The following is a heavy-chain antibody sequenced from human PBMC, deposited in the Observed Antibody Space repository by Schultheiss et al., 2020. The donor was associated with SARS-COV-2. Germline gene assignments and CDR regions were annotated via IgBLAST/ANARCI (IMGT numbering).Heavy chain of an antibody. CDR3: ARGDLQLLDYYYMDV. V-gene: IGHV4-59*08. Sequence: SETLSLTCTVSGGSISSYYWHWIRQAPGKALEWIGFIHNSGATNYNPSLKSRVTMSVDTSKNQFSLKLSSVTAADTAVYYCARGDLQLLDYYYMDVWGKGTTVTVSS. D-gene: IGHD2-2*01. CDR2: IHNSGAT. J-gene: IGHJ6*03. CDR1: GGSISSYY.